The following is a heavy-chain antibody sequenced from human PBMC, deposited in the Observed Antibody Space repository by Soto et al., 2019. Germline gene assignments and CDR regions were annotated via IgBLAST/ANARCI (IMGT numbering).Heavy chain of an antibody. D-gene: IGHD6-19*01. V-gene: IGHV3-74*01. CDR3: AKIAVAGTTLYYFDY. CDR2: INSDGSST. CDR1: GFTFSSYW. J-gene: IGHJ4*02. Sequence: EVQLVESGGGLVQPGGSLRLSCAASGFTFSSYWMHWVRQAPGKGLVWVSRINSDGSSTSYADSVKGQFTISRDNAKNTLYLQMNSLRAEDTAVYYCAKIAVAGTTLYYFDYWGQGTLVTVSS.